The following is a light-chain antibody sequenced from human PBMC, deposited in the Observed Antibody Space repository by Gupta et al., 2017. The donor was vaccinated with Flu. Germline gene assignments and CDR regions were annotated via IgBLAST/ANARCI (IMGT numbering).Light chain of an antibody. CDR2: KAS. J-gene: IGKJ1*01. CDR1: QSVGSH. Sequence: VGERVTITCRASQSVGSHLTLYQQKPGKAPTMLIYKASTLENGVPSRFSASGSGTEFTLTISSLQPDDVATYYCQQYNSYWSFGQGTKVEIK. V-gene: IGKV1-5*03. CDR3: QQYNSYWS.